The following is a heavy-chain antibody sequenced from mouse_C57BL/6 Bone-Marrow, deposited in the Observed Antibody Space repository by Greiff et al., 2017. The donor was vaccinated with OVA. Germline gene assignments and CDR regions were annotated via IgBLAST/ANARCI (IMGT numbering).Heavy chain of an antibody. V-gene: IGHV5-6*01. Sequence: EVQRVESGGDLVKPGGSLKLSCAASGFTFSSYGMSWVRQTPDKRLEWVATISSGGSYTYYPDSVKGRFTISRDNAKNTLYLQMSSLKSEDTAMYYCARHGDYYGSSLDYWGQGTTLTVSS. CDR2: ISSGGSYT. CDR3: ARHGDYYGSSLDY. D-gene: IGHD1-1*01. J-gene: IGHJ2*01. CDR1: GFTFSSYG.